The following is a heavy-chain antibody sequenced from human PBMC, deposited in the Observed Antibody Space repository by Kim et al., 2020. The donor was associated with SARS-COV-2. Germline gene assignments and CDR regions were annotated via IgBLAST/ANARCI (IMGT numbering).Heavy chain of an antibody. CDR2: IYYSGST. D-gene: IGHD4-17*01. J-gene: IGHJ4*02. CDR1: GGSISSSSYY. CDR3: ARHGDGDYSR. V-gene: IGHV4-39*01. Sequence: SETLSLTCTVSGGSISSSSYYWGWIRQPPGKGLEWIGSIYYSGSTYYNPSLKSRVTISVDTSKNQFSLKLSSVTAADTAVYYCARHGDGDYSRWGQGTLVTVSS.